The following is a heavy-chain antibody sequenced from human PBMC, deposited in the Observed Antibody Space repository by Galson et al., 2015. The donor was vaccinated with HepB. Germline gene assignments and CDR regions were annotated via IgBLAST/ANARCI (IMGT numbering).Heavy chain of an antibody. Sequence: SLRLSCAASGFTFSSSWMHWVRQAPGKGLVWVSRINSDGRSTTYADSVKGRFTISRDNAKNTLFLQMNSLRAEDTAVYYCTRDLSYFDFFTALDYWGPGTLVTVSA. CDR3: TRDLSYFDFFTALDY. CDR2: INSDGRST. V-gene: IGHV3-74*01. D-gene: IGHD3-3*01. J-gene: IGHJ4*02. CDR1: GFTFSSSW.